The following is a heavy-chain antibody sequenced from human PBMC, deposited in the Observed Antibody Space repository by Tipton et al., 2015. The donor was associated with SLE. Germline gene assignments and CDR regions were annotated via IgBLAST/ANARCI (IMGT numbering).Heavy chain of an antibody. Sequence: SLRVSCAASGFTFSSYAMSWVRQAPGKGLEWVSAISGSGGSTYYADSVKGRFTISRDNSKNTLYLQMNSLRAEDTAVYYCAKDRERGYSYGSKAFDIWGQGTMVTVSS. CDR1: GFTFSSYA. J-gene: IGHJ3*02. D-gene: IGHD5-18*01. CDR3: AKDRERGYSYGSKAFDI. V-gene: IGHV3-23*01. CDR2: ISGSGGST.